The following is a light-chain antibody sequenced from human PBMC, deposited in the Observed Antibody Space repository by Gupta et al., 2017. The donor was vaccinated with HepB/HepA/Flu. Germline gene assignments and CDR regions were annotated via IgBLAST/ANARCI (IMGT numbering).Light chain of an antibody. CDR2: EDK. Sequence: NFMLTQPHSVSESPGKTVTISCTRSSGSIDSNYVQWYQQRPGSAPTTVIYEDKQRPSGVPNRFSGSIDRSSNSASLTISGLKTEDEADYYCQSYDRSHHVVLGGGTKLNVL. CDR3: QSYDRSHHVV. CDR1: SGSIDSNY. J-gene: IGLJ2*01. V-gene: IGLV6-57*03.